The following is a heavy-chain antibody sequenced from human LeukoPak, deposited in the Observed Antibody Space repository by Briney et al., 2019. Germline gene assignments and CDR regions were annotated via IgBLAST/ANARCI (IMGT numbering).Heavy chain of an antibody. J-gene: IGHJ5*02. Sequence: GASVKVSCKASGYTFTDYYMHWVRPAPGQGLEWMGWINPNSGDTNYAQNFQDRVTLTRDTSISTAYMELTNLSSDDTAVYYCARPNGAYYNWFDPWGQGTLVTVSS. D-gene: IGHD2-8*01. CDR3: ARPNGAYYNWFDP. V-gene: IGHV1-2*02. CDR1: GYTFTDYY. CDR2: INPNSGDT.